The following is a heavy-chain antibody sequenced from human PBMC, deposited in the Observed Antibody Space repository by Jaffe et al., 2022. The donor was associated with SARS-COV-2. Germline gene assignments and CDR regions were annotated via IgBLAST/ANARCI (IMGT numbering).Heavy chain of an antibody. V-gene: IGHV3-11*01. CDR1: GFTFSDYY. J-gene: IGHJ6*02. CDR3: AREGGDGQQLSERPPRYYYYGMDV. CDR2: ISSSGSTI. Sequence: QVQLVESGGGLVKPGGSLRLSCAASGFTFSDYYMSWIRQAPGKGLEWVSYISSSGSTIYYADSVKGRFTISRDNAKNSLYLQMNSLRAEDTAVYYCAREGGDGQQLSERPPRYYYYGMDVWGQGTTVTVSS. D-gene: IGHD6-13*01.